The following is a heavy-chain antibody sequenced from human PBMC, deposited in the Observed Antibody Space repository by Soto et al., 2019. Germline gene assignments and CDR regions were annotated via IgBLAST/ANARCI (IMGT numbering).Heavy chain of an antibody. V-gene: IGHV5-51*01. CDR3: ARGGYSYGHKLAYYYYYGMDV. D-gene: IGHD5-18*01. J-gene: IGHJ6*02. CDR2: IYPGDSDT. Sequence: ESLKMSFKGFGYSFTSYWIGWVRQIPGKGLEWMGIIYPGDSDTRCSPSFQGQVTISADKSISTAYLQWSSLKASDTAMYYCARGGYSYGHKLAYYYYYGMDVWGQGTTVTVSS. CDR1: GYSFTSYW.